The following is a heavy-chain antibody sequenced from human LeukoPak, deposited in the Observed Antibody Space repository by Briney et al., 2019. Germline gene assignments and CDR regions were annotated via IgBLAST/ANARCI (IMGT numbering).Heavy chain of an antibody. CDR3: ARDLRSSSWYLDPSHLFDY. D-gene: IGHD6-13*01. Sequence: GGSLRLSCAASGFTFSSYAMSWVRQAPGKGLEWVSSISSSSSYIYYADSVKGRFTISRDNAKNSLYLQMNSLRAEDTAVYYCARDLRSSSWYLDPSHLFDYWGQGTLVTVSS. J-gene: IGHJ4*02. V-gene: IGHV3-21*01. CDR2: ISSSSSYI. CDR1: GFTFSSYA.